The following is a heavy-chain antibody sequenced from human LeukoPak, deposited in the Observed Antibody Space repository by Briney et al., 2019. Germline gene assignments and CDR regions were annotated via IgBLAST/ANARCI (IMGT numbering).Heavy chain of an antibody. V-gene: IGHV1-69*13. CDR1: GGTFSSYA. Sequence: SVKVSCKASGGTFSSYAISWVRQAPGQGLEWMGGIIPIFGTANYAQKFQGRVTITADESTSTAYMELSSLRSEDTAVYYCARGASSSWYVCGAFDIWGQGTMVTVSS. J-gene: IGHJ3*02. D-gene: IGHD6-13*01. CDR2: IIPIFGTA. CDR3: ARGASSSWYVCGAFDI.